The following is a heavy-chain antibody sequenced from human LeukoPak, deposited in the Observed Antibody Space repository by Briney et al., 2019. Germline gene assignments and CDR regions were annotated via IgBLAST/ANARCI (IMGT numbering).Heavy chain of an antibody. CDR1: GGSISSGSYY. CDR2: IYASGST. J-gene: IGHJ4*02. V-gene: IGHV4-61*02. D-gene: IGHD2/OR15-2a*01. CDR3: TRGREYGDYLDY. Sequence: SETLSLTCTVSGGSISSGSYYWSWIRQPAGKGLEWIGRIYASGSTNYNPSLKSRVTMSLDMSKNQVSLRLNSVTDADTAVYFCTRGREYGDYLDYWGQGTLVTVSS.